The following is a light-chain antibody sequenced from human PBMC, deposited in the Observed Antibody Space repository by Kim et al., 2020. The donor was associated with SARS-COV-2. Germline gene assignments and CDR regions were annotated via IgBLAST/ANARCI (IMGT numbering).Light chain of an antibody. Sequence: ASVGDRVTITCRASQSISSYLNWYQQKPGKAPKLLIYAASSLQSGVPSRFSGSGSGTDFTLTISSLQPEDFATYYCQQSYSTPPYAFGQGTKLEI. CDR3: QQSYSTPPYA. J-gene: IGKJ2*01. CDR1: QSISSY. CDR2: AAS. V-gene: IGKV1-39*01.